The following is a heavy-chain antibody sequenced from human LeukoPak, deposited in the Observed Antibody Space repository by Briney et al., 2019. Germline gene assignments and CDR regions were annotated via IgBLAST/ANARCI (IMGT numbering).Heavy chain of an antibody. CDR2: IYYSGST. V-gene: IGHV4-59*01. D-gene: IGHD3-9*01. J-gene: IGHJ2*01. CDR3: ARPLTSGFHRWYFDL. Sequence: SETLSLTCTVSGGSISSYYWSWIRQPPGRGLEWIGNIYYSGSTNHNPSLKGRVTISLDTSKNQFSLKLSSVTAAATAVYYCARPLTSGFHRWYFDLWGRGALVSVSS. CDR1: GGSISSYY.